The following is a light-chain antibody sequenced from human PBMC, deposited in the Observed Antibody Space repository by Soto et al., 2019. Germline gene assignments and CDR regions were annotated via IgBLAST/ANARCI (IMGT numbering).Light chain of an antibody. CDR1: QSVGSS. CDR3: QQYGSSPWT. J-gene: IGKJ1*01. CDR2: GAS. Sequence: VVTQSPATVSLSPGERATLSCRASQSVGSSLAWYQQRPGQAPRLLIYGASSRATGIPDRFSGSGSGTDFTLTISRLEPEDFAVYYCQQYGSSPWTFGQGTKVDIK. V-gene: IGKV3-20*01.